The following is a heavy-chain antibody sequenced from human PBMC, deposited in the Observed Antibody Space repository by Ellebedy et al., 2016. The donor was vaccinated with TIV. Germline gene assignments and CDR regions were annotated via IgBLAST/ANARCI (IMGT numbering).Heavy chain of an antibody. CDR1: GFLLSSGVG. D-gene: IGHD3-22*01. Sequence: SGPTLVKPTQTLTLTCTFSGFLLSSGVGVGWIRQPPGKALEWLAIIFWNDDKRYSPSLQSRLTITQDTSTNQVVLTMTKMDPVDTATYYCAHRRHDSSGYYWAFDTWGQGTRVTVSS. CDR2: IFWNDDK. CDR3: AHRRHDSSGYYWAFDT. V-gene: IGHV2-5*01. J-gene: IGHJ4*02.